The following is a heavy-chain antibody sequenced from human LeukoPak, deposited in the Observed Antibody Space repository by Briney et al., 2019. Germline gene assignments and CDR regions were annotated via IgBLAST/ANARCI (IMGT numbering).Heavy chain of an antibody. J-gene: IGHJ3*02. Sequence: GASVKVSCKASGYTFTSYGISWVRQAPGQGLEWMGWMNPNSGNTGYAQKFQGRVTITRNTSISTAYMELSSLRSEDTAVYYCARDARRGYSYGYTYSEAFDIWGQGTMVTVSS. CDR2: MNPNSGNT. CDR1: GYTFTSYG. V-gene: IGHV1-8*03. D-gene: IGHD5-18*01. CDR3: ARDARRGYSYGYTYSEAFDI.